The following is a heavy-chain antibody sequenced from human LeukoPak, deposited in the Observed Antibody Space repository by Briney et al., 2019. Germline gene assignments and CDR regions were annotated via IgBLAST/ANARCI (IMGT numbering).Heavy chain of an antibody. J-gene: IGHJ3*02. Sequence: SETLSLTCTVSGGSITSSSYYWGWIRQPPGKGLEWIGSIYYSGSTYYNPSLKSRVTISVDTSKNQFSLKLSSVTAADTAVYYCARVAQDIVVVVAATGAFDIWGQGTMVTVSS. V-gene: IGHV4-39*07. CDR3: ARVAQDIVVVVAATGAFDI. CDR1: GGSITSSSYY. CDR2: IYYSGST. D-gene: IGHD2-15*01.